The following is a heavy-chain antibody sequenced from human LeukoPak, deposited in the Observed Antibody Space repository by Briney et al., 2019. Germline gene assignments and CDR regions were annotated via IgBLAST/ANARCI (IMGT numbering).Heavy chain of an antibody. CDR1: GGSFSGYY. CDR3: ARYRQNFNYYGSGSYYPYNWFDP. D-gene: IGHD3-10*01. Sequence: SEALSLTCAVYGGSFSGYYWSWIRQPPGKGLEWIGEINHSGSTNYNPSLKSRVTISVDTSKNRFSLKLSSVTAADTAVYYCARYRQNFNYYGSGSYYPYNWFDPWGQGTLVTVSS. J-gene: IGHJ5*02. V-gene: IGHV4-34*01. CDR2: INHSGST.